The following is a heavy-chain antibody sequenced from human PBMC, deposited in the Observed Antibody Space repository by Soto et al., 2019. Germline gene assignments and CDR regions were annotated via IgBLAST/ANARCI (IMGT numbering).Heavy chain of an antibody. CDR2: IYHRGST. CDR1: GASLTNVIDY. CDR3: AREDDGSGYLQN. Sequence: TCTVCGASLTNVIDYWSWSRQHPGKGLEWIGYIYHRGSTYYNPSLKSRATISVEASKNQLSLELTSVTAADTAMYSCAREDDGSGYLQNWGQGTPVTVSS. J-gene: IGHJ4*02. D-gene: IGHD3-22*01. V-gene: IGHV4-31*03.